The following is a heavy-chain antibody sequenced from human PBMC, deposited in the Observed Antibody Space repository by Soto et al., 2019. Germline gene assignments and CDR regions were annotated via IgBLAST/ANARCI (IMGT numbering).Heavy chain of an antibody. CDR1: GGTFSRHP. D-gene: IGHD5-18*01. V-gene: IGHV1-69*13. J-gene: IGHJ4*02. Sequence: SVKVSCKASGGTFSRHPISWVRQAPGQGLEWMGGIIPFSDTTNYAQKFQGRVTISADESTSTAYMELSSLRSDDTAVYYCTSAGYKYGRPANFHSWGQGTLVTVYS. CDR2: IIPFSDTT. CDR3: TSAGYKYGRPANFHS.